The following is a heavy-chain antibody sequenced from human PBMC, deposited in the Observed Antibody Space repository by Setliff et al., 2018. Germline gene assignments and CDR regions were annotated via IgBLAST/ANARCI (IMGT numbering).Heavy chain of an antibody. Sequence: SETLSLTCTVSGGSISSYYWSWIRQPAGKGLEWIGPIYIGGSANYNPSLKSRVTMSIDTSKNQFSLKLNSVTAADMAVYYCAREQWLDPPGYYYMDVWAKGTTVTVCS. CDR3: AREQWLDPPGYYYMDV. J-gene: IGHJ6*03. CDR2: IYIGGSA. D-gene: IGHD6-19*01. V-gene: IGHV4-4*07. CDR1: GGSISSYY.